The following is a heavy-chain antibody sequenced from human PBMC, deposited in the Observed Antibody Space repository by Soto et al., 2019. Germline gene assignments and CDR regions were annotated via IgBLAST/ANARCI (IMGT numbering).Heavy chain of an antibody. CDR2: ISYSGST. CDR3: ARGSDGDYSDY. D-gene: IGHD3-16*01. V-gene: IGHV4-59*01. CDR1: GGSISNYY. Sequence: SETLSLTCTVSGGSISNYYWTWIRQPPGKGLEWIGYISYSGSTNYNPSLKSRVTISLDTSNKQFSLKPSSVTAADTAVYYCARGSDGDYSDYWGQGTLVTVSS. J-gene: IGHJ4*02.